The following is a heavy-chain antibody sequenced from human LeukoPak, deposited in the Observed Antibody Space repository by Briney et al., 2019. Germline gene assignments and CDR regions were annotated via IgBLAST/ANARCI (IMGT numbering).Heavy chain of an antibody. J-gene: IGHJ6*03. CDR2: INPNSGGT. D-gene: IGHD6-19*01. Sequence: GASVKVSCKASGYTFSTYGISWVRQAPGQGLEWMGRINPNSGGTNYAEKFQGRVTMTRDTSISTAYMELSRLRSDDAAVYYCARDSSGPNYYMDVWGEGTTV. V-gene: IGHV1-2*06. CDR1: GYTFSTYG. CDR3: ARDSSGPNYYMDV.